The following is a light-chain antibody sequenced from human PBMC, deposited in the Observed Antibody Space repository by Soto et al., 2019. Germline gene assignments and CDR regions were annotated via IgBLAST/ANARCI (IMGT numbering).Light chain of an antibody. CDR2: GAS. J-gene: IGKJ3*01. V-gene: IGKV3-20*01. Sequence: EIVLTQSPGTLSLCPGERATLSCRASQSVSSSYLAWYQQTPGQAPRLLIYGASSRATGIPDRFSGSGSGTDFTLTISRLEPEDFAVYYCQQFGISPLFTFGPGTKVDVK. CDR3: QQFGISPLFT. CDR1: QSVSSSY.